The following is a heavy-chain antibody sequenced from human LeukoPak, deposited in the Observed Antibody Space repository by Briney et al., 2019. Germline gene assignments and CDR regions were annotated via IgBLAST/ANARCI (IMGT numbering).Heavy chain of an antibody. Sequence: PGESLKISCKGSGYSFTSHWIGWVRQMPGKGLEWMGIIYPGDSDTRYSPSFQGQVTISADKSISTAYLQWSSLKASDTAMYYCARQGEMATIRGHFDYWGQGTLVTVSS. CDR2: IYPGDSDT. D-gene: IGHD5-24*01. V-gene: IGHV5-51*01. CDR3: ARQGEMATIRGHFDY. J-gene: IGHJ4*02. CDR1: GYSFTSHW.